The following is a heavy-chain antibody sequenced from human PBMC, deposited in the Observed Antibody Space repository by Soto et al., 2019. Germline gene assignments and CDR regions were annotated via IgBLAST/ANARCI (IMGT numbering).Heavy chain of an antibody. V-gene: IGHV3-21*01. CDR1: GFTFSTYT. J-gene: IGHJ4*02. CDR2: ISGSSSYI. D-gene: IGHD6-25*01. CDR3: ARDWQVAAFDY. Sequence: GGSLRLSCAASGFTFSTYTINWVRQAPGKGLEWVSSISGSSSYIFYAESVKGRFTISRDNARKSLYLQMNSLRAEDTAVYYCARDWQVAAFDYWGQGTLVTVSS.